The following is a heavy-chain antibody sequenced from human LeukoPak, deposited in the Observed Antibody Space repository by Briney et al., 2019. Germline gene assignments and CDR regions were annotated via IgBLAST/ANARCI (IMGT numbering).Heavy chain of an antibody. CDR2: INPNSGGT. J-gene: IGHJ4*02. Sequence: ASVKVSCKASGYPFTGYYMQWVREAPGQGLEWMGRINPNSGGTNYAQKFQGRVTMTRDTSISTAYMELSRLRSDDTAVYYCARGHYGGNPYYFDYWGQGTLVTVSS. CDR1: GYPFTGYY. V-gene: IGHV1-2*06. D-gene: IGHD4/OR15-4a*01. CDR3: ARGHYGGNPYYFDY.